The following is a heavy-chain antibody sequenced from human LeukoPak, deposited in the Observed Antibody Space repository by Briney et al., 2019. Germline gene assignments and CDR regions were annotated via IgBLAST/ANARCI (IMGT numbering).Heavy chain of an antibody. CDR2: ISAYNGNT. J-gene: IGHJ4*02. CDR1: GYTFTSYG. D-gene: IGHD1-26*01. Sequence: GASVTVSCKASGYTFTSYGISWVRQAPGQGLEWMGWISAYNGNTNYAQKLQGRVTMTTDTSASTAYMELRSLRSDDTAVYYCARLWELLPLDYWGQGTLVTVSS. CDR3: ARLWELLPLDY. V-gene: IGHV1-18*01.